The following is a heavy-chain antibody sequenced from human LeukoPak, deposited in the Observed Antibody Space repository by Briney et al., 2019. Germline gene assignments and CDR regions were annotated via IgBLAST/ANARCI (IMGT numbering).Heavy chain of an antibody. CDR2: ISAYNGNT. J-gene: IGHJ4*02. CDR3: ARDRVGGSYYRALDY. CDR1: GYTFTSFG. V-gene: IGHV1-18*01. Sequence: ASVKASCKASGYTFTSFGISWVRQAPGQGLEWMGWISAYNGNTNYAQKLQGRVTMTTDTSTSTAYMELRSLRSDDTAVYYCARDRVGGSYYRALDYWGQGTLVTVSS. D-gene: IGHD1-26*01.